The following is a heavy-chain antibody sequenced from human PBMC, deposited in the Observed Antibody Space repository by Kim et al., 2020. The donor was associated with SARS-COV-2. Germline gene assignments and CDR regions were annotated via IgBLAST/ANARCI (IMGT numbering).Heavy chain of an antibody. Sequence: ASVKVSCKASGYTFTSYAMHWVRQAPGQRLEWMGWINAGNGNTKYSQKFQGRVTITRDTSASTAYMELSSLRSEDTAVYYCARDRITMVRGVRGPGWDIWGQGTMVTVSS. CDR3: ARDRITMVRGVRGPGWDI. D-gene: IGHD3-10*01. CDR1: GYTFTSYA. J-gene: IGHJ3*02. V-gene: IGHV1-3*01. CDR2: INAGNGNT.